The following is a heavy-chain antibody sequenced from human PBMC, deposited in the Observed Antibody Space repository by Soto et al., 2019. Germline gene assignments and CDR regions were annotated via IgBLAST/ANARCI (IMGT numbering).Heavy chain of an antibody. Sequence: SVKVSCKASGYTFTSYDIYWVRQATGQGLEWMGWMNPNTGNSAYAQKFQGRVTVTSDTSINTVHMELSSLRSEDTAVYYCARRAETNGWNGFGADKYYFDFWGQGTLVTVSS. V-gene: IGHV1-8*01. J-gene: IGHJ4*02. D-gene: IGHD1-1*01. CDR2: MNPNTGNS. CDR3: ARRAETNGWNGFGADKYYFDF. CDR1: GYTFTSYD.